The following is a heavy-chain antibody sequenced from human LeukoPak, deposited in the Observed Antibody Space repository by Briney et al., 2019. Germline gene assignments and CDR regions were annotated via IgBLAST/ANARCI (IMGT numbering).Heavy chain of an antibody. CDR3: ARERRGSGSPVGY. V-gene: IGHV3-21*01. CDR2: ISSSSSYI. D-gene: IGHD1-26*01. J-gene: IGHJ4*02. CDR1: GFTFSSYS. Sequence: GGSLRLSCAASGFTFSSYSMNWVRQAPGKGLEWVSSISSSSSYIYYADSVKGRFTISRDNAKNSLYLQMNSLRAEDTAVYYCARERRGSGSPVGYWGQGTLVTVSS.